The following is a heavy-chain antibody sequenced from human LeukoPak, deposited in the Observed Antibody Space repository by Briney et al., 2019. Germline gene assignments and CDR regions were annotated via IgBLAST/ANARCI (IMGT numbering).Heavy chain of an antibody. CDR2: INSDGSST. D-gene: IGHD3-22*01. V-gene: IGHV3-74*01. Sequence: GGSLRLSCAASGFTVSSNYMSWVRQAPGKGLVWVSRINSDGSSTSYADSVKGRFTISRDNAKNTLYLQMNSLRAEDTAVYYCARSYDSSGIDYWGQGTLVTVSS. CDR3: ARSYDSSGIDY. CDR1: GFTVSSNY. J-gene: IGHJ4*02.